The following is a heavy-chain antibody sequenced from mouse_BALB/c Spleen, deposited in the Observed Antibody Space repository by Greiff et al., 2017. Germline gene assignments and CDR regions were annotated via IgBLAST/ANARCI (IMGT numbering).Heavy chain of an antibody. V-gene: IGHV1-4*02. CDR1: GYTFTSYT. Sequence: QVQLQQSAAELARPGASVKMSCKASGYTFTSYTMHWVKQRPGQGLEWIGYINPSSGYTEYNQKFKDKTTLTADKSSSTAYMQLSSLTSEDSAVYYCAYGSSSYYFDYWGQGTTLTVSS. D-gene: IGHD1-1*01. J-gene: IGHJ2*01. CDR3: AYGSSSYYFDY. CDR2: INPSSGYT.